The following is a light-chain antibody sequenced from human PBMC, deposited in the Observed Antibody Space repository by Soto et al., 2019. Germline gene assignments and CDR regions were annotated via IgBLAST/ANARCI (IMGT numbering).Light chain of an antibody. J-gene: IGLJ1*01. Sequence: QSVLTQPPSVSAAPGQHVTISCSGSSSNIGDNYVSWYQHLPGTAPKLVVYDNDRRPSGIPGRFSGSKSGTSATLVITGLQTGDEADYYSGTWDDRLDGNYVFGTGTKLTVL. CDR3: GTWDDRLDGNYV. V-gene: IGLV1-51*01. CDR1: SSNIGDNY. CDR2: DND.